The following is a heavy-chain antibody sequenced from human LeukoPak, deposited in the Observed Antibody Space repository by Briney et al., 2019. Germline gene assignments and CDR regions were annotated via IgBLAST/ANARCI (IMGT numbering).Heavy chain of an antibody. Sequence: GGSLRLSCAASGFTFSSDSMHWVRQAPGKGLEWLSYISTSGSTVYYAESVKGRFTISRDNAKNSLYLQMNSLRDEDTAVYYCARGRTFMPYFDYWGQGALVTVSS. J-gene: IGHJ4*02. V-gene: IGHV3-48*02. CDR1: GFTFSSDS. CDR3: ARGRTFMPYFDY. CDR2: ISTSGSTV. D-gene: IGHD2-2*01.